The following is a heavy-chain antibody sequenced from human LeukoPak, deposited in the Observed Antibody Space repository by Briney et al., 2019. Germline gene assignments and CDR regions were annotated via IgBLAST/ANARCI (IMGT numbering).Heavy chain of an antibody. CDR1: VGSFEINY. CDR3: ANYISNFHYYMDV. CDR2: IYTSGST. D-gene: IGHD4-11*01. V-gene: IGHV4-4*09. Sequence: KHSETLSLTCSVSVGSFEINYSSWIPQPPGKGLEWIAYIYTSGSTNFNPSLRSRVALSIDTSQNQSSMNVYSATAADTAVYLGANYISNFHYYMDVWGKGTTVIVSS. J-gene: IGHJ6*03.